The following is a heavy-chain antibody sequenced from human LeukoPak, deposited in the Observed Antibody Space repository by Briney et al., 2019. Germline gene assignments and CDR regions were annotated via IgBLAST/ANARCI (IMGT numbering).Heavy chain of an antibody. CDR2: INPNSGGT. J-gene: IGHJ6*02. CDR1: GYTFTGYY. CDR3: ARVEQGSSWYHYYYGMDV. D-gene: IGHD6-13*01. V-gene: IGHV1-2*02. Sequence: ASVKVSCKASGYTFTGYYMHWVRQAPGQGLEWMGWINPNSGGTNYAQKFQGRVTMTRDTSISTACMELSGLRSDDTAVYYCARVEQGSSWYHYYYGMDVWGQGTTVTVSS.